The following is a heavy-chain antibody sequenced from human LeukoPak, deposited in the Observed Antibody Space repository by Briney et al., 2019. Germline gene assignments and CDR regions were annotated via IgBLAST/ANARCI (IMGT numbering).Heavy chain of an antibody. Sequence: GGSLRLSCAASGFTFSNYEMNWVRQAPGKGLEWVSYISSSGSTIHYVDSVKGRFTISRDNAKNSLYLQMNSLRAEDTAVYYCAREGNWNDQVYWGQGTLVTVSS. D-gene: IGHD1-20*01. CDR1: GFTFSNYE. J-gene: IGHJ4*02. CDR3: AREGNWNDQVY. V-gene: IGHV3-48*03. CDR2: ISSSGSTI.